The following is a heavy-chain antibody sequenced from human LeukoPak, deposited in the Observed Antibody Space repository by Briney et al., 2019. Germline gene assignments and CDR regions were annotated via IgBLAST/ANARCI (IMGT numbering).Heavy chain of an antibody. CDR2: ISWNSGSI. Sequence: GGSLRLSCAASGFTFDDYAMHWVRQAPGKGLEWVLGISWNSGSIGYADSVKGRFTISRDNAKNSLYLQMNSLRAEDTALYYCAKSSGWPPDDWFDPWGQGTLVTVSS. CDR1: GFTFDDYA. CDR3: AKSSGWPPDDWFDP. J-gene: IGHJ5*02. D-gene: IGHD6-19*01. V-gene: IGHV3-9*01.